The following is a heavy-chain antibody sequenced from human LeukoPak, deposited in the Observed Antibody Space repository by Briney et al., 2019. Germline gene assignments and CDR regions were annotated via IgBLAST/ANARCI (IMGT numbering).Heavy chain of an antibody. CDR3: ARDKVTVTGNWFDS. D-gene: IGHD4-17*01. CDR2: IYYTGST. V-gene: IGHV4-31*03. J-gene: IGHJ5*01. Sequence: SETLSLTCTVSGGSFTSGGYYWSWIRQPPGKGLEWMGYIYYTGSTHYNPSLKSRISMSVDTSKRQFSLNLMSVTGADTAIYYCARDKVTVTGNWFDSWGQGTLVTVSS. CDR1: GGSFTSGGYY.